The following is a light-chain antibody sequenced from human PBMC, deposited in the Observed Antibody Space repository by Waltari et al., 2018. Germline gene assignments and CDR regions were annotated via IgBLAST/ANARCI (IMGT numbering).Light chain of an antibody. CDR1: QSVRSN. CDR2: GAS. V-gene: IGKV3D-15*01. Sequence: EPVLMQSTATLSVSPGERAALSCRARQSVRSNLAWYPQTPGQAPRLLIYGASTRATGIPARFSGSGSGTEFTLTISSLQCEDFAVYYGEQYNNWPPCTFGGGTKVEMK. CDR3: EQYNNWPPCT. J-gene: IGKJ4*02.